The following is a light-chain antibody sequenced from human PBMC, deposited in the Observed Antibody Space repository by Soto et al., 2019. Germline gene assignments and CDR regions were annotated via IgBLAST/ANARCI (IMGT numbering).Light chain of an antibody. CDR3: NSYTTSSSLYV. Sequence: QSVLTQPASVSGSPGQSITIPCTGTSSDIGGYGHVSWYQQHPGKAPKLMVYDVSNRPSGVSDRFSGSKSANTASLTISGLQAEDEADYYSNSYTTSSSLYVFGPGTKVTV. V-gene: IGLV2-14*01. CDR1: SSDIGGYGH. CDR2: DVS. J-gene: IGLJ1*01.